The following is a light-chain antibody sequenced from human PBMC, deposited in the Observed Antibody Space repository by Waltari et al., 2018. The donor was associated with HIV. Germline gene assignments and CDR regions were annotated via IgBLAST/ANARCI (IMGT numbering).Light chain of an antibody. J-gene: IGLJ2*01. CDR1: SSNLGAGYD. V-gene: IGLV1-40*01. CDR3: QSYDSSLSAPVV. Sequence: QSVLTQPPSVSGAPGQRVTIPCTGSSSNLGAGYDVHRYQQLPGTAPKLLIYVNSNRPSGVPDRFSGSKSGTSASLAITGLQAEDEADYYCQSYDSSLSAPVVFGGGTKLTVL. CDR2: VNS.